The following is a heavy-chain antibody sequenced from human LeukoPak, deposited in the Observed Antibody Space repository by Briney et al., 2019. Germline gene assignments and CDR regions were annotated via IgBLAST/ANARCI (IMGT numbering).Heavy chain of an antibody. J-gene: IGHJ3*02. CDR1: GGSISSSSYY. Sequence: RSSETLSLTCTVSGGSISSSSYYWSWIRQHPGKGLEWIGYIYYSGSTYYNPSLKSRVTISVDTSKNQFSLKLSSVTAADTAVYYCARDEAVAGTLRAFDIWGQGTMVTVSS. CDR3: ARDEAVAGTLRAFDI. D-gene: IGHD6-19*01. V-gene: IGHV4-31*03. CDR2: IYYSGST.